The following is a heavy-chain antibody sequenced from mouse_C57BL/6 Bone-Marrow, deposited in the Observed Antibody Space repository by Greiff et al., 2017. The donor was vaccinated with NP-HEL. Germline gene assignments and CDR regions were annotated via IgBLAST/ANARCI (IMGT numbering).Heavy chain of an antibody. CDR2: IYPHSGRT. Sequence: VQLQQPGAELVQPGASVKLSCKASGYTFTSYWMHWVQQRPGRGLEWLGMIYPHSGRTKYNEKFKSKAPLTVDKPSSTAYMQLSSLTSEDSAVYYCALYYYGSSHLDYWGQGTTLTVSS. J-gene: IGHJ2*01. CDR3: ALYYYGSSHLDY. V-gene: IGHV1-72*01. D-gene: IGHD1-1*01. CDR1: GYTFTSYW.